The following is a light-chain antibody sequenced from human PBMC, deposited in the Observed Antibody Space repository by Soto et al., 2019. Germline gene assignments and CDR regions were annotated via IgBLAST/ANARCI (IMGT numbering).Light chain of an antibody. Sequence: EIVLTQSPGTLSVSPGERATLSCRASQSVGRNYLAWYQQKPGQAPRLLIYDAYSRATGIPDRFIGSGSGTDFTLTISRLEPEDFAVYYCQQYASSPLTFGGGTKVE. CDR2: DAY. CDR3: QQYASSPLT. J-gene: IGKJ4*01. V-gene: IGKV3-20*01. CDR1: QSVGRNY.